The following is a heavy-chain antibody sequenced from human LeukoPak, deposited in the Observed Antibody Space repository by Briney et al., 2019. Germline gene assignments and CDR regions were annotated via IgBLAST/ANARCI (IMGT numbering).Heavy chain of an antibody. J-gene: IGHJ4*02. CDR3: ASPPQFGDYWYFDY. CDR2: IIPILGIA. V-gene: IGHV1-69*04. D-gene: IGHD4-17*01. Sequence: SVKVSCKASGGTFSSYAISWVRQAPGQGLEWMGRIIPILGIANYAQKFQGRVTITADKSTSTAYMELSSLRSEDTAVYYCASPPQFGDYWYFDYWGQGTQVTVSS. CDR1: GGTFSSYA.